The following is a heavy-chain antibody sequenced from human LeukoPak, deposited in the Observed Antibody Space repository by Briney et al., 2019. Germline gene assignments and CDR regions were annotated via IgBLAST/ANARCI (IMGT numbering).Heavy chain of an antibody. J-gene: IGHJ6*02. CDR3: AKAGAGPYYYGMDV. CDR2: ISYDGSNK. D-gene: IGHD1-26*01. V-gene: IGHV3-30*18. Sequence: GRSLRLSCAASGFTFSSYGMHWVRQAPGKGPEWVAVISYDGSNKYYADSVKGRFTISRDNSKNTLYLQMNSLRAEDTAVYYCAKAGAGPYYYGMDVWGQGTTVTVSS. CDR1: GFTFSSYG.